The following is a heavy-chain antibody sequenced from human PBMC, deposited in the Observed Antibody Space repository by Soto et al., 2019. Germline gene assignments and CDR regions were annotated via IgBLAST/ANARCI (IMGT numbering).Heavy chain of an antibody. D-gene: IGHD1-7*01. CDR3: ASVLELHYYYGMDV. CDR1: GGTFSSYA. CDR2: IIPIFGTA. V-gene: IGHV1-69*12. J-gene: IGHJ6*02. Sequence: QVQLVQSGAEVKKPGSSVKVSCKASGGTFSSYAISWVRQAPGQGLEWMGGIIPIFGTANYAQKFQGRVTITADESTSTAYMELGRLGSEDTAVYYCASVLELHYYYGMDVWGQGTTVTVSS.